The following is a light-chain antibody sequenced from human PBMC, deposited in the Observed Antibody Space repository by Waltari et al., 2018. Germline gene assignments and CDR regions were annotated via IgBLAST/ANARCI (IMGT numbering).Light chain of an antibody. CDR2: RNN. Sequence: QSILTQPTSASGTPGQRVTISCSGSSPNIGSNSVSWYQEVPGTAPKLLIYRNNQRPSGVPDRFSGSKSGTSASLAISGLRSEDEAHYYCAAWDDSLCGHMVFGGGTKLTVL. V-gene: IGLV1-47*01. CDR3: AAWDDSLCGHMV. CDR1: SPNIGSNS. J-gene: IGLJ2*01.